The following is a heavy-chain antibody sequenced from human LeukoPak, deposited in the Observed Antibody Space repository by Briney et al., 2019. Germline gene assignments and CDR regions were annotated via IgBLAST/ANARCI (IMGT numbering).Heavy chain of an antibody. J-gene: IGHJ6*03. CDR2: LYPGVSP. CDR1: GGPIYSYY. Sequence: SETLSLTCTVSGGPIYSYYWSWIRQTAGKGLEWIGRLYPGVSPNYNPSLRSRVTMSVDTSKKQFALKLNTVTAADTAVYYCARLRFYDSTGYSPGHYMDVWGKGTTVTVSS. D-gene: IGHD3-22*01. V-gene: IGHV4-4*07. CDR3: ARLRFYDSTGYSPGHYMDV.